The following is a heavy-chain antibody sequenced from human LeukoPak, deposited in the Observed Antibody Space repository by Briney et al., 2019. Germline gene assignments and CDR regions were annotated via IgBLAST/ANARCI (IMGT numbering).Heavy chain of an antibody. V-gene: IGHV1-18*01. D-gene: IGHD4-23*01. CDR2: VSAYNGKT. CDR1: GYTFTSYG. Sequence: ASVKVSCKASGYTFTSYGISWVRQAPGQGLEWLGWVSAYNGKTNYARKLQGRVTMTSDTSTSTVYMDLSLRSDDTAVYYCARHDYGGPYWGQGTLVTVSS. J-gene: IGHJ4*02. CDR3: ARHDYGGPY.